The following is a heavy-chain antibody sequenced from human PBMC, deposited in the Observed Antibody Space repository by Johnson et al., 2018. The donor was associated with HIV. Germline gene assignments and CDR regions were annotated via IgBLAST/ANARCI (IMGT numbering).Heavy chain of an antibody. CDR3: ARLIAVVIDGFDI. J-gene: IGHJ3*02. Sequence: VQLVESGGGVVQPGRSLRLSCAASGFTFSSYGMHWVRQAPGKGLEWVSAISGSGGSTYYADSVKGRFTISRDNSKNTLYLQMNSLRAEDTAVYYCARLIAVVIDGFDIWGQGTMVTVSA. V-gene: IGHV3-23*04. CDR2: ISGSGGST. D-gene: IGHD3-22*01. CDR1: GFTFSSYG.